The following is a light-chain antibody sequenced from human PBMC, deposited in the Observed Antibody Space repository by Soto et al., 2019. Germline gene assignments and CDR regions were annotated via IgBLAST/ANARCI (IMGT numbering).Light chain of an antibody. CDR1: SSDVGGYNY. CDR2: EVN. Sequence: QSVLTQPPSASGSPGQSVTISCTGTSSDVGGYNYVSWYQQYSGKVPKLVVYEVNKRPSGVPDRFSGSKSGNTASLTVSGLQAEDDADYYCTSYAGGNNVFGTGTKVTVL. J-gene: IGLJ1*01. CDR3: TSYAGGNNV. V-gene: IGLV2-8*01.